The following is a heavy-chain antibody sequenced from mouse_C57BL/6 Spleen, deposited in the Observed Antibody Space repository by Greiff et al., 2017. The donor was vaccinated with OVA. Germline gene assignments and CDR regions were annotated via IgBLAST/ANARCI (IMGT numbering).Heavy chain of an antibody. V-gene: IGHV5-6*01. CDR1: GFTFSSYG. Sequence: EVKLVESGGDLVKPGGSLKLSCAASGFTFSSYGMSWVRQTPDKRLEWVATISSGGSYTYYPDSVKGRFTISRDNAKNTLYLQMSSLKSEDTAMYYCARQEGNQGYFDVWGTGTTVTVSS. CDR3: ARQEGNQGYFDV. D-gene: IGHD2-1*01. CDR2: ISSGGSYT. J-gene: IGHJ1*03.